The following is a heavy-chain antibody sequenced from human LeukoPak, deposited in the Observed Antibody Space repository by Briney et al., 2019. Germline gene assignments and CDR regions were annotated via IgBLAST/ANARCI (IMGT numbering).Heavy chain of an antibody. CDR2: ISAYNGNT. CDR3: ARGSAMAQKQLVSHFDS. D-gene: IGHD6-6*01. CDR1: GYTFTSYG. J-gene: IGHJ4*02. V-gene: IGHV1-18*01. Sequence: TSVKVSCKASGYTFTSYGISWVRQAPGQELEWMGWISAYNGNTKYAHKLQDRVTMTTDTSTTTAYMEVRSLTSDDTAVYYCARGSAMAQKQLVSHFDSWGQGTLVIVSS.